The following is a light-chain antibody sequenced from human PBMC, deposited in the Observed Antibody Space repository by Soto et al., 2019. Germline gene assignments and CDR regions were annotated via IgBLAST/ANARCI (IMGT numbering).Light chain of an antibody. CDR1: QSISSY. J-gene: IGKJ3*01. CDR2: AAS. V-gene: IGKV1-39*01. Sequence: DIQMTQSPSSLSASVGDRVTITCRASQSISSYLNWYQQKPGKAPKLLIYAASSLQSGVPSRFSGSGSGTDFTLTITSLEPEDFAVYFCQQRRNWVSFGPGTRL. CDR3: QQRRNWVS.